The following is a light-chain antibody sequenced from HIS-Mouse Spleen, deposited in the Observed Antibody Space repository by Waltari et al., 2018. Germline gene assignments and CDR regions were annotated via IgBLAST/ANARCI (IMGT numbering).Light chain of an antibody. J-gene: IGLJ1*01. CDR3: SSYTSSSTYV. CDR1: SSDVGGYNY. CDR2: DVS. V-gene: IGLV2-14*03. Sequence: QSALTQPASVSGSPGQSITISCTGTSSDVGGYNYVPWYQQHPGKAPKLMIYDVSNRPSGVSNRFSGSKSGNTASLTISGLQDEDEADYYCSSYTSSSTYVFGTGTKVTVL.